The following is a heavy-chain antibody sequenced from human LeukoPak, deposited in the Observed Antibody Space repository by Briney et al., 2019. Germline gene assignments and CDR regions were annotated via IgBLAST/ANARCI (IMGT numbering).Heavy chain of an antibody. CDR1: GGSISSYY. Sequence: SETLSLTCTVSGGSISSYYWSWIRQPPGKGLEWIGYIYYSGSTNYNPSLKSRVTISVDTSKSQFSLKLSSVTAADTAVYYCANPCSDGVCYPDYWGQGTLVTVSS. J-gene: IGHJ4*02. D-gene: IGHD2-21*02. CDR3: ANPCSDGVCYPDY. CDR2: IYYSGST. V-gene: IGHV4-59*01.